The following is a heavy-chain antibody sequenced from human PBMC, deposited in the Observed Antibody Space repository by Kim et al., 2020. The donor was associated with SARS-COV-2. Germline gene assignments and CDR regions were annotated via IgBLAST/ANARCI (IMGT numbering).Heavy chain of an antibody. D-gene: IGHD6-13*01. CDR3: ARALIAAAGQYYYYYYGMDV. V-gene: IGHV1-8*01. CDR2: MNPNSGNT. CDR1: GYTFTSYD. Sequence: ASVKVSCKASGYTFTSYDINWVRQATGQGLEWMGWMNPNSGNTGYAQKFQGRVTMTRNTSISTAYMELSSLRSEDTAVYYCARALIAAAGQYYYYYYGMDVWGQGTTVTVSS. J-gene: IGHJ6*02.